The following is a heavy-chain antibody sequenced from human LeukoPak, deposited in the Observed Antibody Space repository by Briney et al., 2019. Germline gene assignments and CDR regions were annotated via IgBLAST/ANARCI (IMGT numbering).Heavy chain of an antibody. D-gene: IGHD2-15*01. V-gene: IGHV4-30-2*01. CDR2: IYHSGST. CDR1: GGSISSGGYS. Sequence: SQTLSLTCAVSGGSISSGGYSWSWIRQPPGKGGEWIGYIYHSGSTNYNPSLKSRVTISVDKSKNQFSLNLTSVTAADTAVYYCARSLGGYCSGGSCYSFDYWGQGTLVTVSS. CDR3: ARSLGGYCSGGSCYSFDY. J-gene: IGHJ4*02.